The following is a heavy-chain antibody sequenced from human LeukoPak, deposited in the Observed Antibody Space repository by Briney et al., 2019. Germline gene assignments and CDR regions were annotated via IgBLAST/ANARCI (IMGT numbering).Heavy chain of an antibody. CDR1: GYTFTSYY. V-gene: IGHV1-46*01. Sequence: ASVKVSCKASGYTFTSYYMHWVRQAPGQGLEWMGIINPSGGSTNYAQKFQGRVTITADESTSTAYMELSSLRSEDTAVYYCAREGIATVTTDYWGQGTLVTVSS. CDR3: AREGIATVTTDY. J-gene: IGHJ4*02. D-gene: IGHD4-17*01. CDR2: INPSGGST.